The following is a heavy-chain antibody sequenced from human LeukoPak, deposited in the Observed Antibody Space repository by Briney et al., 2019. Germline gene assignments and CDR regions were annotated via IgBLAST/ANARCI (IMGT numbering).Heavy chain of an antibody. Sequence: SETLSLTCTVSGAPISSYYWSWIRQPPGKGLEWIGYISYSESPNYNPSLKSRVTISADTSKNQFSLNLSSVTAADTAVYYCARVGHIVAAGTYDWWGQGTLVTVSS. CDR1: GAPISSYY. CDR2: ISYSESP. V-gene: IGHV4-59*08. J-gene: IGHJ4*02. D-gene: IGHD6-13*01. CDR3: ARVGHIVAAGTYDW.